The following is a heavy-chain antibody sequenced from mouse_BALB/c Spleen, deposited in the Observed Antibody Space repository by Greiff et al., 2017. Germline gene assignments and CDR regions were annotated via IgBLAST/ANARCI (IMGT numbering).Heavy chain of an antibody. V-gene: IGHV14-3*02. D-gene: IGHD2-2*01. Sequence: VQLKESGAELVKPGASVKLSCTASGFNIKDTYMHWVKQRPEQGLEWIGRIDPANGNTKYDPKFQGKATITADTSSNTAYLQLSSLTSEDTAVYYCARSYGYEGFYYYAMDYWGQGTSVTVSS. CDR2: IDPANGNT. J-gene: IGHJ4*01. CDR1: GFNIKDTY. CDR3: ARSYGYEGFYYYAMDY.